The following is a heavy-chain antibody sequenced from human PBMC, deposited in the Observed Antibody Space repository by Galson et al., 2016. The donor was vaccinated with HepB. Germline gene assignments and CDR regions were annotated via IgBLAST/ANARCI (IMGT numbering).Heavy chain of an antibody. CDR2: VQPDDRDT. CDR1: RISLATHE. V-gene: IGHV1-8*01. Sequence: SVKVSCKASRISLATHEIHWVRQVPGQDFEWMGWVQPDDRDTDYAQKFRGRVIMSWDPATMTAFLKVKSLTHEDTAIYYCVRYFNPFDRPGFYDPWGQGTLVIVSS. D-gene: IGHD3-9*01. J-gene: IGHJ5*02. CDR3: VRYFNPFDRPGFYDP.